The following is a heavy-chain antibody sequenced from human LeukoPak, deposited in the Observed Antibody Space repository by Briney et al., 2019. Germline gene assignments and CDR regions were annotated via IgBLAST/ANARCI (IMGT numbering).Heavy chain of an antibody. J-gene: IGHJ4*02. CDR1: GGSISSSSYY. CDR2: IYYSGST. CDR3: ARQGYSYGSTPYYFDY. D-gene: IGHD5-18*01. Sequence: SETLSLTCTVSGGSISSSSYYWGWIRQPPGKGLEWIGSIYYSGSTYYNPSLKSRVTISVDTSKNQFSLKLSSVTAADTAVYYCARQGYSYGSTPYYFDYWGQGTLVTVSS. V-gene: IGHV4-39*01.